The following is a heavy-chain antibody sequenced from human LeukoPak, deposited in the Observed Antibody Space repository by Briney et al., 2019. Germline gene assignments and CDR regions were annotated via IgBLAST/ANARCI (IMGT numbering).Heavy chain of an antibody. CDR1: GFTVSSNY. V-gene: IGHV3-7*01. CDR3: ARGQWLVRDY. J-gene: IGHJ4*02. D-gene: IGHD6-19*01. Sequence: GGSLRLSCAASGFTVSSNYMSWVRQAPGKGLEWVAKIKPDGSEKDHVDSVKGRFTISRDNAKNSLYLQLNSLRAEDTAVYYCARGQWLVRDYWGQGTLVTVSS. CDR2: IKPDGSEK.